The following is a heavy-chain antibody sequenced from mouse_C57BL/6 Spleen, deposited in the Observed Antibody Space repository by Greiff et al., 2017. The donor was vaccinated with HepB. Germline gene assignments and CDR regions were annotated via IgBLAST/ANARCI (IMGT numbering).Heavy chain of an antibody. CDR2: INPNNGGT. CDR1: GYTLTDYN. J-gene: IGHJ4*01. D-gene: IGHD2-5*01. Sequence: EVQLQQSGPELVKPGASVKIPCKASGYTLTDYNMDWVKQSHGKSLEWIGDINPNNGGTIYNQKFKGKATLTVDTSSSTAYMELRSLTSEDTAVYYCARGYSNYDYAMDYWGQGTSVTVSS. CDR3: ARGYSNYDYAMDY. V-gene: IGHV1-18*01.